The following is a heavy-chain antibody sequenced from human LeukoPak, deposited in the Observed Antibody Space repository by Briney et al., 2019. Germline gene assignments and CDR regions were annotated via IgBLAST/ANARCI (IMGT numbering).Heavy chain of an antibody. CDR1: GGSFSGYY. CDR2: INHSGST. D-gene: IGHD3-10*01. V-gene: IGHV4-34*01. Sequence: PSETLSLTCAVYGGSFSGYYWSWIRQPPGKGLEWIGEINHSGSTSYNPSLKSRVTISVDSSKNQFSLKLSSVTAADTAVYYCARDHMVRGIITSFDYWGQGTLVTVSS. CDR3: ARDHMVRGIITSFDY. J-gene: IGHJ4*02.